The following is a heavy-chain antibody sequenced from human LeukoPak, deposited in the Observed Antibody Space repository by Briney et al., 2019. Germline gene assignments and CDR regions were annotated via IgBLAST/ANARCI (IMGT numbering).Heavy chain of an antibody. V-gene: IGHV7-4-1*02. CDR1: GYTFTSYA. Sequence: VKXSCKASGYTFTSYAMNWVRQAPGQGLEWMGWINTNTGNPTYAQGFTGRFVFSLDTSVSTAYLQISSLKVEDTAVYYCARDQWELLDYFDYWGQGTLVTVSS. J-gene: IGHJ4*02. CDR3: ARDQWELLDYFDY. CDR2: INTNTGNP. D-gene: IGHD1-26*01.